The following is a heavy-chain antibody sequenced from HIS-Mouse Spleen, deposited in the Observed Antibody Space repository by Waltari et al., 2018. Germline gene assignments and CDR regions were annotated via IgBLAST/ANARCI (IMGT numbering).Heavy chain of an antibody. V-gene: IGHV3-30*04. CDR1: GFTFSSYA. Sequence: QVQLVESGGGVVQPGRSLRLSCAASGFTFSSYAMHWVRQAPGKGLEWVAVISYDGRNKYYADSVKGRFTISRDNSKNTLYLQMNSLRAEDTAVYYCARRYSGYDLGYWGQGTLVTVSS. D-gene: IGHD5-12*01. CDR3: ARRYSGYDLGY. J-gene: IGHJ4*02. CDR2: ISYDGRNK.